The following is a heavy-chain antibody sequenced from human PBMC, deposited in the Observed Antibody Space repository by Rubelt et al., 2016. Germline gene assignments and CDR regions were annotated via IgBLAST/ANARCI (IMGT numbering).Heavy chain of an antibody. Sequence: TYYTDSVKGRFTISRDNFQNRLYLQMSSLRAEDTAIYYCAKVGRLCTGSDCSALDSWGRGTLATVSS. J-gene: IGHJ5*01. V-gene: IGHV3-23*01. CDR2: T. CDR3: AKVGRLCTGSDCSALDS. D-gene: IGHD2-8*02.